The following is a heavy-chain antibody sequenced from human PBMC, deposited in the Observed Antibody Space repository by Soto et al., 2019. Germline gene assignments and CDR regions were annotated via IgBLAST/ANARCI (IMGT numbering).Heavy chain of an antibody. CDR1: GDSVSSNSAA. CDR3: ARSCYGDSNSCWALDV. Sequence: SQTLSLTCAISGDSVSSNSAAWNWIRQSPSRGLEWLGRTYYRSKWYNDYADSVKGRFTISRDNARNTLYLQMTSLRPDDTAVYFCARSCYGDSNSCWALDVWGQGTMVTVSS. J-gene: IGHJ3*01. D-gene: IGHD4-17*01. V-gene: IGHV6-1*01. CDR2: TYYRSKWYN.